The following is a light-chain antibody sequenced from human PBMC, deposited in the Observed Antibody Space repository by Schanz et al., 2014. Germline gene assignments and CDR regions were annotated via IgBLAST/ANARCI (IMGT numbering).Light chain of an antibody. CDR1: QSIANY. J-gene: IGKJ4*01. V-gene: IGKV1-39*01. Sequence: DIQMTQSPSSLSASVGDRVTITCRASQSIANYLNWYQQKPGKAPKLLIYAASSLQSGVPSRFSGSGSGTDFTFTISSLRPEDFATYYCQQSYSAPLTFGGGTKVEIK. CDR2: AAS. CDR3: QQSYSAPLT.